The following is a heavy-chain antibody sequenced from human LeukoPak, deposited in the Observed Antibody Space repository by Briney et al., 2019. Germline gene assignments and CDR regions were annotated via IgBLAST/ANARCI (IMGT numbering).Heavy chain of an antibody. CDR1: GGTFGGYT. D-gene: IGHD6-25*01. CDR2: ITPMLRSS. CDR3: ARELSAAAPYYMDV. Sequence: ASVKVSCKASGGTFGGYTISWVRQAPGQGLEWMGGITPMLRSSTYAQRFQGRLTITTDESTTTVHMELRSLGSEDTAVYFCARELSAAAPYYMDVWGKGTTVAVSS. J-gene: IGHJ6*03. V-gene: IGHV1-69*16.